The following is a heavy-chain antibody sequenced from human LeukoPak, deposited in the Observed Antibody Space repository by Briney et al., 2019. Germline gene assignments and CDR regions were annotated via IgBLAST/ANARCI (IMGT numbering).Heavy chain of an antibody. CDR3: ARDPLGYCSGGSCYTNGFDP. Sequence: KPSQTLTLTCTVWGGSISSGSYYWSWIWQPAGRGLVWIGRIYTSGSTNYNPSLKSRVTISVDPSKNQFSLKLSSVTAANTAVYYCARDPLGYCSGGSCYTNGFDPWGQGTLVTVSS. J-gene: IGHJ5*02. CDR1: GGSISSGSYY. V-gene: IGHV4-61*02. D-gene: IGHD2-15*01. CDR2: IYTSGST.